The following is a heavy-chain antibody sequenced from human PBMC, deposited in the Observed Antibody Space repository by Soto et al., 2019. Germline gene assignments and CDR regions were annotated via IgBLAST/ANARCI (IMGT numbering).Heavy chain of an antibody. Sequence: GGSLRLSCAASGFTFSRYDIHWVRQAPGKGLEWVAVIWYDGNNKYYADSVKGRFTISRDNSKSTLYLQMNSLRAEDTAVYYCANFLPRIEGTVRDYWGQGTQVTVSS. V-gene: IGHV3-33*03. J-gene: IGHJ4*02. CDR2: IWYDGNNK. CDR3: ANFLPRIEGTVRDY. D-gene: IGHD1-26*01. CDR1: GFTFSRYD.